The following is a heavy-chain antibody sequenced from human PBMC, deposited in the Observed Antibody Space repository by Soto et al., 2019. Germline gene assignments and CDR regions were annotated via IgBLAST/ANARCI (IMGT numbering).Heavy chain of an antibody. CDR2: IKTRLDSATT. Sequence: EVQLVESGGGSVKPGESLRLSCEASGASFTNAWMNWVRQAPGKGLEWVGRIKTRLDSATTDYAAPVKGRFTISRDDSKNTLYLQMDRLKTEDTAVYYCTPEDPSWLRGLEYWGQGTLVTVSS. CDR1: GASFTNAW. D-gene: IGHD5-12*01. J-gene: IGHJ4*02. V-gene: IGHV3-15*01. CDR3: TPEDPSWLRGLEY.